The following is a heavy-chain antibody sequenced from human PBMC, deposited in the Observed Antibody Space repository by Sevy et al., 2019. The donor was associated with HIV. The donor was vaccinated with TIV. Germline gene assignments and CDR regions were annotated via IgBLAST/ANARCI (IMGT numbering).Heavy chain of an antibody. CDR2: IQASGSN. V-gene: IGHV4-61*02. Sequence: SETLSLTCTVSGGSISSGNYYWSWIRQPAGKGLEWIGRIQASGSNNYKSSLKSRVTMSVDTSKNQFSLRVTSVTAADTAVYYCARLVREGVTYPDHWGQGTLVTVSS. CDR1: GGSISSGNYY. J-gene: IGHJ4*02. CDR3: ARLVREGVTYPDH. D-gene: IGHD1-26*01.